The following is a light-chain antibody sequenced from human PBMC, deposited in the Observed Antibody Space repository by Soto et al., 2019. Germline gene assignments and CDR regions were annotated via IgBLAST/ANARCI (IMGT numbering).Light chain of an antibody. CDR3: SSYTSSSTLSTYV. Sequence: QPVLNHPVSVSGSPVQSITITCTGTSSDVGGYNYVSWYQHHPGKAPKLMIYDVSNRPSGVSNRFSGSKSGNTASLIISGLQAEDEADYYCSSYTSSSTLSTYVFGTGTKVTVL. V-gene: IGLV2-14*03. J-gene: IGLJ1*01. CDR2: DVS. CDR1: SSDVGGYNY.